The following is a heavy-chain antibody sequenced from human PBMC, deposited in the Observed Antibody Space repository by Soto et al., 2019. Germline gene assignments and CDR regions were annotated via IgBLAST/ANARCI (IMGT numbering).Heavy chain of an antibody. CDR2: TYYRSRFFS. D-gene: IGHD3-10*01. J-gene: IGHJ5*02. Sequence: SHTLSLTCAISGDSVSSYSAAWNWIRQSPSGGLEWLGRTYYRSRFFSDYAESVKSRIIINPDTSKNQLSLQLKSVTPEDTAVYYCVRDRYRSSGWFDPWGQGTPVTVSS. CDR1: GDSVSSYSAA. CDR3: VRDRYRSSGWFDP. V-gene: IGHV6-1*01.